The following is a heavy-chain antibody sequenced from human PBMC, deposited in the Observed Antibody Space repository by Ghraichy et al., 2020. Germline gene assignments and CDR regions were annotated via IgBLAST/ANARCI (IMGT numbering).Heavy chain of an antibody. J-gene: IGHJ5*02. V-gene: IGHV4-34*01. CDR2: INHSGST. D-gene: IGHD2-2*02. CDR1: GGSFSGYY. Sequence: SETLSLTCAVYGGSFSGYYWSWIRQPPGKGLEWIGEINHSGSTNYNPSLKSRVTISVDTSKNQFSLKLSSVTAADTAVYYCARGVGSTSCYTGDWFDPWGQGTLVTVSS. CDR3: ARGVGSTSCYTGDWFDP.